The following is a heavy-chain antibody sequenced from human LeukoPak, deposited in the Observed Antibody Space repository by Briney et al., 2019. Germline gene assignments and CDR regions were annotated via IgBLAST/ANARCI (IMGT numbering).Heavy chain of an antibody. D-gene: IGHD3-10*01. CDR3: ARDRGFGQADV. Sequence: GGSLRLSCAASGFTFSSYEMNWVRQAPGKGLEWVANIKQDGGEKYYVDSVKGRFTISRDNAKNSLYLQMNSLRAEDTAVYYCARDRGFGQADVWGKGTTVTVSS. J-gene: IGHJ6*04. CDR2: IKQDGGEK. V-gene: IGHV3-7*01. CDR1: GFTFSSYE.